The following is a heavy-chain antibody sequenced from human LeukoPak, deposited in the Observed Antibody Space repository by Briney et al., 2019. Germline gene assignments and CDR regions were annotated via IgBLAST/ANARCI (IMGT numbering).Heavy chain of an antibody. CDR3: ASGLELDY. Sequence: SLRLSCAASGFTFSSYWMRWVRQAPGKGLEWVANIKQDGSEKNYVDSVKGRFTISRDNAKNSLYLQMNSLRAEETAVYYCASGLELDYWGREPWSPSPQ. J-gene: IGHJ4*02. V-gene: IGHV3-7*03. CDR2: IKQDGSEK. CDR1: GFTFSSYW.